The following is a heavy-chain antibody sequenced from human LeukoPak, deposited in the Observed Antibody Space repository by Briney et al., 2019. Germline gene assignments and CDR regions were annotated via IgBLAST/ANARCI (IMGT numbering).Heavy chain of an antibody. CDR1: GGTFSSYA. J-gene: IGHJ4*02. D-gene: IGHD4-23*01. CDR2: IIPILGIA. Sequence: ASVKVSCKASGGTFSSYAISWVRQAPGQGLEWMGRIIPILGIANYAQKFQGRVTITTDESTSTAYMELSSLRSEDTAVYYCATGPPARVVTLWDYWGQGTLVTVSS. V-gene: IGHV1-69*04. CDR3: ATGPPARVVTLWDY.